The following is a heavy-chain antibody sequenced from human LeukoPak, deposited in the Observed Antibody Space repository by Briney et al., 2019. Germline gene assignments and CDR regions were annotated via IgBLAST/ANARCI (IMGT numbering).Heavy chain of an antibody. Sequence: PSETLSLTCTVSGGSISSYYWSWIRQPPGKGLEWIGYIYYSGSTNYNPSLKSRVTISVDTSKNQFSLKLSSVTAADTAVYYCARYLPPYYFDYWGQGTLVTVSS. J-gene: IGHJ4*02. V-gene: IGHV4-59*01. CDR3: ARYLPPYYFDY. CDR2: IYYSGST. CDR1: GGSISSYY.